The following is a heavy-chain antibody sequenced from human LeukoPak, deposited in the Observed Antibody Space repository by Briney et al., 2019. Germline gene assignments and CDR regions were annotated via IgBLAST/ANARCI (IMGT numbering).Heavy chain of an antibody. Sequence: GESLRISCKASGYTFATYWIGWVRQMPGKGLEWMGLIYPGDSGTRYSPSFQGQVTISADESTSTAYLQWSSLKASDTAIYYCARSFGIAVPGRGFDYWGQGTLVSVSS. D-gene: IGHD6-19*01. CDR2: IYPGDSGT. CDR1: GYTFATYW. CDR3: ARSFGIAVPGRGFDY. V-gene: IGHV5-51*01. J-gene: IGHJ4*02.